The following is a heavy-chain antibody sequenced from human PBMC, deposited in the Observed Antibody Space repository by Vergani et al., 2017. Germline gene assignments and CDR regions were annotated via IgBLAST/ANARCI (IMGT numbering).Heavy chain of an antibody. D-gene: IGHD3/OR15-3a*01. Sequence: EVQLLESGGGLVQPGGSLRLSCAASGFTFSSYAMSWVRQAPGKGLEWVSYISSSSSTIYYADSVKGRFTISRDNAKNSLYLQMNSLRAEDTALYYCAKDQYVVRTGYPNLSPFDLWGRGTLVTVSS. J-gene: IGHJ2*01. CDR1: GFTFSSYA. CDR3: AKDQYVVRTGYPNLSPFDL. V-gene: IGHV3-48*01. CDR2: ISSSSSTI.